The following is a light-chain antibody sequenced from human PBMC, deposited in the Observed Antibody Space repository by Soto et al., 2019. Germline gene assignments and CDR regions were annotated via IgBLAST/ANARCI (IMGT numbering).Light chain of an antibody. CDR1: SSDVGSYNL. V-gene: IGLV2-23*01. CDR3: CSYAGSSTLYVG. J-gene: IGLJ2*01. Sequence: QSALTQPASVSGSPGQSITISCTGTSSDVGSYNLVSRYQQHPGKAPKLLIYEGSKRPSGVSNRFSGSKSGNTASLTISGLQAEDEADYYCCSYAGSSTLYVGFGGGTKLTVL. CDR2: EGS.